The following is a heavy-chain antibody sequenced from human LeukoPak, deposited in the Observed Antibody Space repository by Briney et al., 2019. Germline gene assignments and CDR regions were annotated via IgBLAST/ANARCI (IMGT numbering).Heavy chain of an antibody. V-gene: IGHV1-69*13. D-gene: IGHD5-12*01. CDR1: GGTFSSYA. J-gene: IGHJ3*02. CDR3: ARDVEGSGYDLNDAFDI. Sequence: SVKVSCKASGGTFSSYAISWVRQAPGQRLEWMGGIIPIFGTANYAQKFQGRVTITADESTSTAYMELSSLRSEDTAVYYCARDVEGSGYDLNDAFDIWGQGTMVTVSS. CDR2: IIPIFGTA.